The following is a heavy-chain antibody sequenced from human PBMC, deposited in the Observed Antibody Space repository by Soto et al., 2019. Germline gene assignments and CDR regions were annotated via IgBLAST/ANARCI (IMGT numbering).Heavy chain of an antibody. D-gene: IGHD2-2*01. CDR1: GFTFSTYA. CDR2: ISYDGSNT. J-gene: IGHJ4*02. Sequence: GGSLRLSCAVPGFTFSTYAMHWVRQAPGKGLEWVAVISYDGSNTYYADSVKGRFTISRDNMLYLQMNSLRAEDTAVYYCARDQGRSITCQLDYWGQGTLVTVSS. CDR3: ARDQGRSITCQLDY. V-gene: IGHV3-30-3*01.